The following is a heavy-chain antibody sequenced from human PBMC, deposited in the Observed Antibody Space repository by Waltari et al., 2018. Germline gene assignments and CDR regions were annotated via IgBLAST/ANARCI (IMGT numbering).Heavy chain of an antibody. CDR3: AKTLHITIFGVVMDAFDI. CDR2: IYDSGSP. Sequence: QLQLQESGPGLVKPSETLSLTCTVSGGFISTSSYYWGWIRQPPGKGLEWIGSIYDSGSPDYNPSLKSRVTISVDTSKNQFSLKLSSVTAADTAVYYCAKTLHITIFGVVMDAFDIWGQGTMVTVSS. J-gene: IGHJ3*02. V-gene: IGHV4-39*01. CDR1: GGFISTSSYY. D-gene: IGHD3-3*01.